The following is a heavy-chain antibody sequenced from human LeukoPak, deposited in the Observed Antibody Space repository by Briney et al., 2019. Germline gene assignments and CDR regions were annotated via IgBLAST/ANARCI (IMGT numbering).Heavy chain of an antibody. CDR3: ARDGGGSCYNGPYFDY. V-gene: IGHV6-1*01. CDR1: GDSVSSNSAA. Sequence: SQTLSLTCAISGDSVSSNSAAWNWIRQSPSRGLEWLGRTYYRSKWYNDYAVSVKSRITINPDTSKNQFSLQLNSVTPEDTAVYYCARDGGGSCYNGPYFDYWGQGTLVTVSS. J-gene: IGHJ4*02. CDR2: TYYRSKWYN. D-gene: IGHD3-10*01.